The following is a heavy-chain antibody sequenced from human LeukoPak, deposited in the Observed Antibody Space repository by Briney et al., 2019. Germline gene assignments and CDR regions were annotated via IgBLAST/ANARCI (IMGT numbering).Heavy chain of an antibody. CDR2: VHTSGST. J-gene: IGHJ4*02. V-gene: IGHV4-61*02. Sequence: SQTLSLTCTVSGGSIRSGSYYWSWIRQAAGKGLEWIGRVHTSGSTNYNPSLESRVTMSVDTSKNQFSLKLSSVTAADTAVYYCARATHSSSWYYFDYWGQGTLVTVSS. CDR3: ARATHSSSWYYFDY. D-gene: IGHD6-13*01. CDR1: GGSIRSGSYY.